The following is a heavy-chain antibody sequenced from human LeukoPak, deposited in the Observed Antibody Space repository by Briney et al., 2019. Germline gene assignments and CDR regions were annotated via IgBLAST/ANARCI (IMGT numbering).Heavy chain of an antibody. D-gene: IGHD4-17*01. CDR3: ASTDYGDYVGY. J-gene: IGHJ4*02. CDR1: GFTFSTYA. CDR2: ISNTGGFT. V-gene: IGHV3-23*01. Sequence: GGSLRLSCVTSGFTFSTYAMSWVRQAPGKGLEWVCSISNTGGFTYHADSMKGRFTISRDNSKNTLFLQMKSLRGDDTAVYYCASTDYGDYVGYWGQGTLVTVSS.